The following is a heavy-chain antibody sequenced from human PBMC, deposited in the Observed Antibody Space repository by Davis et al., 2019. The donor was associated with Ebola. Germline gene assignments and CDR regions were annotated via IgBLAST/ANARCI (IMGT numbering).Heavy chain of an antibody. CDR2: INAGNGNT. D-gene: IGHD4-11*01. CDR1: GYTFTSYA. CDR3: ARDPYSNYGGVYGMDV. Sequence: AASVKVSCKASGYTFTSYAMHWVRQAPGQRLEWMGWINAGNGNTKYSQKFQGRVTITRDTSASTAYMELSSLRSEDTAVYYCARDPYSNYGGVYGMDVWGKGTTVTVSS. V-gene: IGHV1-3*01. J-gene: IGHJ6*04.